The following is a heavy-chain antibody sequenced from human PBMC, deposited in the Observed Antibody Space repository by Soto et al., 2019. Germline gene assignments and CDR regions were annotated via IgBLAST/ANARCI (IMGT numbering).Heavy chain of an antibody. CDR1: GYTSADFG. Sequence: QVQLMQSGTEVKKPGASVTVSCKASGYTSADFGISWVRQAPGQGLEWMGWVSGNNGASNPAPKVQGRITMTLVTSTGVSYMALRSLRSDDTAIYDCVRDQKYFRVNGNWFDSWGQGTLVSVSS. J-gene: IGHJ5*01. CDR3: VRDQKYFRVNGNWFDS. CDR2: VSGNNGAS. D-gene: IGHD2-2*01. V-gene: IGHV1-18*04.